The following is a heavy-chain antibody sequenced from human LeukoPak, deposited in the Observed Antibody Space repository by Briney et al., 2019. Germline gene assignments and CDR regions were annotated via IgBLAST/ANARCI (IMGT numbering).Heavy chain of an antibody. CDR2: IYYSGST. V-gene: IGHV4-31*03. D-gene: IGHD3-10*01. Sequence: PSETLSLTCTVSGGSISSGGYYWSWIRQHPGKGLEWIGYIYYSGSTYYNPSLKSRVTISVDTSKNQFSLKLSSVTAADTAVYYCARVDGVYGSGSVIDGHYFDYWGQGTLVTVS. CDR1: GGSISSGGYY. CDR3: ARVDGVYGSGSVIDGHYFDY. J-gene: IGHJ4*02.